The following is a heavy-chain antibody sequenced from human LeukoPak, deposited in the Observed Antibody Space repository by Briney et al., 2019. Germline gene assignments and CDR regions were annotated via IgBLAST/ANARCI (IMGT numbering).Heavy chain of an antibody. D-gene: IGHD4-17*01. CDR1: GFTFSSYG. V-gene: IGHV3-23*01. CDR2: ISGSGGST. J-gene: IGHJ4*02. CDR3: AKDHNNRRSDVLRCFDY. Sequence: GGSLRLSCAASGFTFSSYGMSWVRQAPGKGLEWVSTISGSGGSTYYADSVKGRFAISRDNSKTTLYLQMNSLRAEDSAVYYCAKDHNNRRSDVLRCFDYWGQGTLVTVST.